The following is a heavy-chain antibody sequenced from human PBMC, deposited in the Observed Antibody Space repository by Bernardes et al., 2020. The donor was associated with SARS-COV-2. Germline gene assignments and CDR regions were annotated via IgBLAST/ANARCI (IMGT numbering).Heavy chain of an antibody. CDR2: MNPDSGIT. D-gene: IGHD3-22*01. V-gene: IGHV1-8*01. J-gene: IGHJ4*02. Sequence: ASVKVSCKASGYTFTSYDINWVRQATGQGLEWMGWMNPDSGITGYAQKFQGRVTMTRNTSIRTAYMELSSLRSEDTAVYYCARGELTYYYDSSGYQIDYWGQGTLVTVSS. CDR3: ARGELTYYYDSSGYQIDY. CDR1: GYTFTSYD.